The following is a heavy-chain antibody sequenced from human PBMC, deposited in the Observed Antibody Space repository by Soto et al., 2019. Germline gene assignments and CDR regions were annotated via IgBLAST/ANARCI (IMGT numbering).Heavy chain of an antibody. J-gene: IGHJ4*02. V-gene: IGHV3-53*01. D-gene: IGHD3-22*01. CDR3: ARSLGSGYYWGY. CDR2: IYSGGST. Sequence: EVQLVESGGGLIQPGGSLRLSCAASGFTVSSNYMSWVRQAPGKGLEWVSVIYSGGSTYYADSVKGRFTITSDNSKNKLYLQMNSLRAEETAVYYCARSLGSGYYWGYWGQGTLVTVSS. CDR1: GFTVSSNY.